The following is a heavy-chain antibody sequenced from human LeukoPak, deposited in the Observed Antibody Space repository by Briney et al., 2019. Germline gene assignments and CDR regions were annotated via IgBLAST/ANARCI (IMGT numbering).Heavy chain of an antibody. D-gene: IGHD3-10*01. Sequence: GGSLRLSCAASGFTFSSYAMGWVRQAPGKGLEWVSAISGSGGSTYYADSVKGRFTISRDNSKNTLYLQMNSLRAEDTAVYYCAKFASGSYYFYVMDVWGQGTTVTVSS. CDR2: ISGSGGST. CDR3: AKFASGSYYFYVMDV. J-gene: IGHJ6*02. CDR1: GFTFSSYA. V-gene: IGHV3-23*01.